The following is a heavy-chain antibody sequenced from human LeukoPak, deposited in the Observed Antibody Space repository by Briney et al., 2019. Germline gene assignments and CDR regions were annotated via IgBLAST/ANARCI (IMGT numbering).Heavy chain of an antibody. CDR2: IYHSGST. V-gene: IGHV4-59*12. J-gene: IGHJ4*02. CDR3: ARDRVDSSGYPYFDY. D-gene: IGHD3-22*01. CDR1: GGSISSYY. Sequence: SETLSLTCTVSGGSISSYYWSWIRQPPGKGLEWIGYIYHSGSTYYNPSLKSRVTISVDRSKNQFSLKLSSVTAADTAVYYCARDRVDSSGYPYFDYWGQGTLVTVSS.